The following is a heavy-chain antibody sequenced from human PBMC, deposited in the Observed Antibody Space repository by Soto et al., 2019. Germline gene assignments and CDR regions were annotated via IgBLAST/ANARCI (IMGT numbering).Heavy chain of an antibody. CDR3: ARGRGRYSSGWSWFDP. Sequence: KSSETLSLTCGVSGGTIRSPDWCTWVRQPPGKGLEWIGEIFQSGSTNYTPSLESRVTISVDKSKDQFSLTLTSVTAADTAVYFCARGRGRYSSGWSWFDPWGQGILVTVYS. CDR1: GGTIRSPDW. D-gene: IGHD6-19*01. J-gene: IGHJ5*02. CDR2: IFQSGST. V-gene: IGHV4-4*02.